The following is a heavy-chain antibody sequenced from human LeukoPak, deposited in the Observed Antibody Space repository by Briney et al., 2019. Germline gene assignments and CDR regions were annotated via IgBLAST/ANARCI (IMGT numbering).Heavy chain of an antibody. V-gene: IGHV4-59*12. J-gene: IGHJ4*02. CDR1: GGSISSYY. CDR3: ARTQWLFAFDY. CDR2: IYYCGST. Sequence: SETLSLTCTVSGGSISSYYCSWIREPPGKGLEWIGYIYYCGSTKYNPSLKSRVTISVDTSKNQFSLKLSSVTAADTAVYYCARTQWLFAFDYWGQGTLVTVSS. D-gene: IGHD6-19*01.